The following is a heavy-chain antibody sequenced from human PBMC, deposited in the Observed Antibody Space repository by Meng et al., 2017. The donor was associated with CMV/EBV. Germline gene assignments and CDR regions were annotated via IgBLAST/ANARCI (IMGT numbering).Heavy chain of an antibody. Sequence: GESLKISCAASGFTFSSYAMSWVRQAPGQGLEWVSFISGSGGTTYYADSVEGRFTISRDNSGNTLYLQMSSLRAEDTAVYYCAKGDGLDQLQGPLVDYWGQGTLVTVSS. V-gene: IGHV3-23*01. CDR1: GFTFSSYA. J-gene: IGHJ4*02. CDR3: AKGDGLDQLQGPLVDY. CDR2: ISGSGGTT. D-gene: IGHD2-2*01.